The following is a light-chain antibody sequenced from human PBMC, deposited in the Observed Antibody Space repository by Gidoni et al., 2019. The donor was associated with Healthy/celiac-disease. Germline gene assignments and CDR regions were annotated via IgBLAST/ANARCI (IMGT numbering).Light chain of an antibody. CDR2: DAT. Sequence: EIVLTQSPATLSLSPGERATLSCRASQSVSSYLSWYPQKPGQAPRLLIYDATNRATGITGRVSGSGSGTDFTITISRLEPEDFAVYYCKQRSNWPLTFGGGTKVEIK. J-gene: IGKJ4*01. V-gene: IGKV3-11*01. CDR1: QSVSSY. CDR3: KQRSNWPLT.